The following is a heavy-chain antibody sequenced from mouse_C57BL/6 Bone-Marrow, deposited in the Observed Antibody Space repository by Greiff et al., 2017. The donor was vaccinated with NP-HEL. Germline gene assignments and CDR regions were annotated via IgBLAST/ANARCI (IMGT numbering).Heavy chain of an antibody. V-gene: IGHV1-81*01. Sequence: QVQLKESGAELARPGASVKLSCKASGYTFTSYGISWVKQRPGQGLEWIGEIYPRSGNTYYNEKFKGKATLTADKSSSTAYMELRSLTSEDSAVYFCARKTAQVLDYWGQGTTLTVSS. CDR1: GYTFTSYG. CDR2: IYPRSGNT. CDR3: ARKTAQVLDY. D-gene: IGHD3-2*02. J-gene: IGHJ2*01.